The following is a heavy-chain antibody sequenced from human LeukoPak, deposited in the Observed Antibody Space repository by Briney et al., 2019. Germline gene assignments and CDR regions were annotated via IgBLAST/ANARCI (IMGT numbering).Heavy chain of an antibody. CDR3: ARDPSDCSGGSCYSKGVFDY. V-gene: IGHV3-73*01. CDR2: IRSKANSYAT. Sequence: GGSLRLSCAASGFTFSGSAMHWVRQASGKGLEWVGRIRSKANSYATAYAASVKGRFTISRDDSKNAAYLQMNSLKTEDTAVYYCARDPSDCSGGSCYSKGVFDYWGQGTLVTVSS. J-gene: IGHJ4*02. D-gene: IGHD2-15*01. CDR1: GFTFSGSA.